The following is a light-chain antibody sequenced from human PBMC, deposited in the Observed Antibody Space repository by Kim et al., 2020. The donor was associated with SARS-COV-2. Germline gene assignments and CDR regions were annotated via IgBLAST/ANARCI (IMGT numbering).Light chain of an antibody. CDR1: QSVSSSY. J-gene: IGKJ4*01. Sequence: EVVLTQSPGTLSLSPGERATLSCRASQSVSSSYLAWYQQKPGQTPRLLIYGASSRATDIPDRFSGSGSGTDFTLTISRLEAEDFAVYYCQQYGNSPLTVGGGTKVEI. CDR3: QQYGNSPLT. CDR2: GAS. V-gene: IGKV3-20*01.